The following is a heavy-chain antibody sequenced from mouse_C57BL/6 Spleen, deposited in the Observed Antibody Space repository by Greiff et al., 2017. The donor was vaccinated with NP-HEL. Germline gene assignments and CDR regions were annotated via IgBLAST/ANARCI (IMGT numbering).Heavy chain of an antibody. V-gene: IGHV3-6*01. J-gene: IGHJ2*01. CDR2: ISYDGSN. CDR1: GYSITSGYY. D-gene: IGHD4-1*01. CDR3: ARETGTLDY. Sequence: EVKLQESGPGLVKPSQSLSLTCSVTGYSITSGYYWYWIRQFPGNKLEWMGYISYDGSNNYNPSLNNPISITRDTSKNQLFLKFNSVTTEDTATYYCARETGTLDYWGQGTTLTVSS.